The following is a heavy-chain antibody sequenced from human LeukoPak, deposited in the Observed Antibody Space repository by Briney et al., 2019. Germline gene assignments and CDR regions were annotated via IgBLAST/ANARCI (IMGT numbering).Heavy chain of an antibody. CDR1: GYTLTELS. J-gene: IGHJ2*01. D-gene: IGHD3-10*01. CDR3: ATAAHRSKRYFDL. V-gene: IGHV1-24*01. Sequence: ASVKVSCKVSGYTLTELSMHWVRQAPGKGLEWMGGFDPEDGETIYAQKFQGRVTMTEDTSTDAAYMELSSLRSEDTAVYYCATAAHRSKRYFDLWGRGTLVTVSS. CDR2: FDPEDGET.